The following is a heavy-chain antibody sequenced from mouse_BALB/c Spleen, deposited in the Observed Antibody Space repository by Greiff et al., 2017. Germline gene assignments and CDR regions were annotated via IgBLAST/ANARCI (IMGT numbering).Heavy chain of an antibody. CDR3: ARNLGLRPETMDY. J-gene: IGHJ4*01. CDR2: IWSGGST. Sequence: VQRVESGPGLVQPSQSLSITCTVSGFSLTSYGVHWVRQSPGKGLEWLGVIWSGGSTDYNAAFISRLSISKDNSKSQVFFKMNSLQADDTAIYYCARNLGLRPETMDYWGQGTSVTVSS. V-gene: IGHV2-4-1*01. D-gene: IGHD2-4*01. CDR1: GFSLTSYG.